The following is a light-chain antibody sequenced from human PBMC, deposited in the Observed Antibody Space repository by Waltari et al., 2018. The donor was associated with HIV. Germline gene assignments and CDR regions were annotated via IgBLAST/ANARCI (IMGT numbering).Light chain of an antibody. CDR2: RNN. CDR1: SSNLGSYY. V-gene: IGLV1-47*01. CDR3: AAWDGSHVV. J-gene: IGLJ2*01. Sequence: QSVLTQPPSASGSPGQRVPISCSGSSSNLGSYYVYWYQQLPGTAPKLLIYRNNQRPSGVPDRFSGSKSGTSASLAISGLRSEDEADYYCAAWDGSHVVFGGGTKLTVL.